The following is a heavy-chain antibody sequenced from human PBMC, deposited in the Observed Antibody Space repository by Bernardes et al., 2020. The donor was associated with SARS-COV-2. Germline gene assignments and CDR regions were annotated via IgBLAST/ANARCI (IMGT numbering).Heavy chain of an antibody. J-gene: IGHJ4*02. CDR1: GFTFRNYL. V-gene: IGHV3-74*01. D-gene: IGHD1-26*01. CDR3: VRGSGNYYLDY. CDR2: LNGDGSST. Sequence: GGSLRVSCAASGFTFRNYLMHWVRQTPEKGLVWVVRLNGDGSSTNYADSVKGRFSIPRDNAKNTVYLQMNSLRVEDTALYYCVRGSGNYYLDYWGQGTLVTVSS.